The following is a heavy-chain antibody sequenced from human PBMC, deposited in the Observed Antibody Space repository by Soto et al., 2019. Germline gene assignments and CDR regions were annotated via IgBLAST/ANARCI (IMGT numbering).Heavy chain of an antibody. CDR2: IYHSGST. CDR1: GGSISSGGYS. Sequence: SETLSLTCAVSGGSISSGGYSWSWIRQPPGKGLEWIGYIYHSGSTYYNPSLKSRVTISVDRSKNQFSLKLSSVTAADTAVYYCARVLRGDQNYFDYWGQGTLVTVSS. D-gene: IGHD3-10*01. J-gene: IGHJ4*02. V-gene: IGHV4-30-2*01. CDR3: ARVLRGDQNYFDY.